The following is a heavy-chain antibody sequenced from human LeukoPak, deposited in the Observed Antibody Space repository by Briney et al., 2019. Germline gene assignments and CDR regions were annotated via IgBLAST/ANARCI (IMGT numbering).Heavy chain of an antibody. CDR2: IYHSGST. D-gene: IGHD2-2*01. V-gene: IGHV4-38-2*01. J-gene: IGHJ5*02. CDR1: GYSISSGYY. Sequence: SETLSLTCAVSGYSISSGYYWGWIRQPPGKGLEWVGSIYHSGSTYYNPSLKSRVTISVDTSKNQFSLKLSSVTAADTAVYYCASIVVVPAAKGKGDWFDPWGQGTLVTVSS. CDR3: ASIVVVPAAKGKGDWFDP.